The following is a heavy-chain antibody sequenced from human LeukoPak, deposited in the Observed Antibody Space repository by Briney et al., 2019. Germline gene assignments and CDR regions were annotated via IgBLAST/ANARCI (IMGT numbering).Heavy chain of an antibody. V-gene: IGHV4-39*01. CDR2: IYYSGST. Sequence: SETLSLTCTVSGGSISSSSYYWGWIRQPPGKGLEWIGSIYYSGSTYYNPSLKSRVTISVDTSKNQFSLKLSSVTAADTAVYYCARHPDVYSGSYRIDYWGQGTLVTVSS. J-gene: IGHJ4*02. D-gene: IGHD1-26*01. CDR1: GGSISSSSYY. CDR3: ARHPDVYSGSYRIDY.